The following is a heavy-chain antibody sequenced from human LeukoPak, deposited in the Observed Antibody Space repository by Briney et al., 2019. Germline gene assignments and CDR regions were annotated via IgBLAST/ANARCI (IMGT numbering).Heavy chain of an antibody. Sequence: SETLSLTCAVYGRPFSGYYWSWIRQPPGKGLEWIGEINHSGSTNYNPSLKSRVTISVDTSKNQFPLKLSSVTAADTAVYYCAREATADILTGYYTSPHFDYWGQGTLVTVSS. CDR3: AREATADILTGYYTSPHFDY. CDR2: INHSGST. J-gene: IGHJ4*02. CDR1: GRPFSGYY. V-gene: IGHV4-34*01. D-gene: IGHD3-9*01.